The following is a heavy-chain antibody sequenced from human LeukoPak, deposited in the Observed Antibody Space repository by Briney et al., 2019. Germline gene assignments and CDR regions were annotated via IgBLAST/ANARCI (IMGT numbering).Heavy chain of an antibody. V-gene: IGHV3-21*01. CDR2: ITSSSTYI. CDR1: GFTVSNNY. CDR3: ARGEAVVVAANH. Sequence: PGGSLRLSCGASGFTVSNNYMSWVRQAPGKGLEWVSSITSSSTYIYYADSVKGRFTISRDNAKNSLYLQMNSLRDEDTAVYYCARGEAVVVAANHWGQGTLVTVSS. J-gene: IGHJ5*02. D-gene: IGHD2-15*01.